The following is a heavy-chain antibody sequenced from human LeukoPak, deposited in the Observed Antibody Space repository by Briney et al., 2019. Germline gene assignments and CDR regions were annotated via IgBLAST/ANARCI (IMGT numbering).Heavy chain of an antibody. J-gene: IGHJ4*02. CDR2: IRYDGSNK. CDR1: GFTFSSYG. CDR3: AKETPLANKVPEGTGLNY. Sequence: GGSLRLSCAASGFTFSSYGMHWVRQAPGKGLEWVAFIRYDGSNKYYADSVKGRFSISRDNSKNTLYLQMNSLRAEDTAVYYCAKETPLANKVPEGTGLNYWGQGTLVTVSS. V-gene: IGHV3-30*02. D-gene: IGHD2-8*02.